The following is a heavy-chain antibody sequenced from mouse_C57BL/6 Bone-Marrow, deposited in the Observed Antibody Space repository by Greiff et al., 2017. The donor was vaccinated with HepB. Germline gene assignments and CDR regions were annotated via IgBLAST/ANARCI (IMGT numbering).Heavy chain of an antibody. CDR3: ASLPYYDYDVGAMDY. V-gene: IGHV1-55*01. CDR2: IYPGSGST. CDR1: GYTFTSYW. Sequence: QVQLQQPGAELVKPGASVKMSCKASGYTFTSYWITWVKQRPGQGLEWIGDIYPGSGSTNYNEKFKSKATLTVDTSSSTAYRQLSSLTSEDSAVYYCASLPYYDYDVGAMDYWGQGTSVTVSS. D-gene: IGHD2-4*01. J-gene: IGHJ4*01.